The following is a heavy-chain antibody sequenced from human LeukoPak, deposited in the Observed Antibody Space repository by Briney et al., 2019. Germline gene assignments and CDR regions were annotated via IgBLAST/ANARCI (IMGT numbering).Heavy chain of an antibody. D-gene: IGHD2-2*01. CDR1: GFIFSTYA. V-gene: IGHV3-23*01. CDR3: AKDLAILGYCSSTSCEFDY. J-gene: IGHJ4*02. Sequence: PGGSLRLSCEASGFIFSTYAMSWVRQAPGKGLEWVSGISDSGDTTYYAESVKGRFTISRDNPKNTLFLQLNSLRAEDTAVYYCAKDLAILGYCSSTSCEFDYWGQGTLVTVSP. CDR2: ISDSGDTT.